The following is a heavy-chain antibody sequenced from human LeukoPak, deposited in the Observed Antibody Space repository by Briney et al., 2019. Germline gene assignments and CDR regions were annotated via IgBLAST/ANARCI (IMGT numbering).Heavy chain of an antibody. V-gene: IGHV3-23*01. CDR3: AKDPWTQQQDSYFDF. Sequence: GGSLRLSCAASGFTFSSYAMNWVRQAPGKGLEWVSGISASGGNTYYADSVEGRFTISRDNSKNTLYLQMNSLRAEDTAVYYCAKDPWTQQQDSYFDFWGQGTLVTVSS. CDR1: GFTFSSYA. J-gene: IGHJ4*02. D-gene: IGHD5-18*01. CDR2: ISASGGNT.